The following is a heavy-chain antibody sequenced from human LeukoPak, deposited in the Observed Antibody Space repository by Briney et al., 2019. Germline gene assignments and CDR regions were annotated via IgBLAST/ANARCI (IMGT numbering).Heavy chain of an antibody. CDR2: IYYSGST. V-gene: IGHV4-39*07. Sequence: KASETLSLTCTVSGGSISSSSYYWGWIRQPPGKGLEWIGSIYYSGSTYYNPSLKSRVTISVDTSKNQFSLKLSSVTAADTAVYYCARVEGGYYSDYWGQGTLVTVSS. CDR1: GGSISSSSYY. D-gene: IGHD3-3*01. J-gene: IGHJ4*02. CDR3: ARVEGGYYSDY.